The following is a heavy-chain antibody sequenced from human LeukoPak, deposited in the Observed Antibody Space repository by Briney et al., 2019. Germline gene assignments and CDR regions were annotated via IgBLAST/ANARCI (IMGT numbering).Heavy chain of an antibody. J-gene: IGHJ4*02. Sequence: PSETLSLTCTVSGGSISSGGYYWSWIRQHPGKCLEWIGYIYYSGSTYYNPSLKSRVTISVDTSKNQFSLKLSPVTAADTAVYYCASVDTAMVVDYWGQGTLVTVSS. CDR1: GGSISSGGYY. CDR3: ASVDTAMVVDY. V-gene: IGHV4-31*03. CDR2: IYYSGST. D-gene: IGHD5-18*01.